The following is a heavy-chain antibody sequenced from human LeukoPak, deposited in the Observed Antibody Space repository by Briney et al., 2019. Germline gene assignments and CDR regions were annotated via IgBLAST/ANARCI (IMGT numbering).Heavy chain of an antibody. CDR1: GGSISSGGYY. CDR2: IYYSGST. CDR3: ARDIAYCGGDCYPAYFDY. J-gene: IGHJ4*02. Sequence: SQTLSLTCTVSGGSISSGGYYWSWIRQHPGKGLEWIGYIYYSGSTYYNPSLKSRVTISVDTSKNQFSLKLSSVTAADTAVYYCARDIAYCGGDCYPAYFDYWGQGTLVTVSS. D-gene: IGHD2-21*02. V-gene: IGHV4-30-4*08.